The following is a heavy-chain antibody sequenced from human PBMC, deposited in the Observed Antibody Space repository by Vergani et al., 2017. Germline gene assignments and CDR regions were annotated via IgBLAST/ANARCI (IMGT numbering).Heavy chain of an antibody. CDR1: GGSISSYY. Sequence: QVQLQESGPGLVKPSETLSLTCTVSGGSISSYYWSWIRQPPGKGLEWIGYNYYSGSTNYNPSLKSRVTISVDTSKNQFSLKLSYVTAADTAVYYCARSAGDFWSGYYALLFDYWGQGTLVTVSS. V-gene: IGHV4-59*01. J-gene: IGHJ4*02. D-gene: IGHD3-3*01. CDR3: ARSAGDFWSGYYALLFDY. CDR2: NYYSGST.